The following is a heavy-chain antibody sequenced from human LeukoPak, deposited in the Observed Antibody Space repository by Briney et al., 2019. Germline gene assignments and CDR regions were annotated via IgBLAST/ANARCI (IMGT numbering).Heavy chain of an antibody. CDR2: INPDTGGT. D-gene: IGHD5-18*01. J-gene: IGHJ4*02. CDR1: GYTFTDHY. V-gene: IGHV1-2*02. CDR3: ATESYRRYKVNPLDF. Sequence: ASVKVSCKASGYTFTDHYLHWVRQAPGQGLEWMGWINPDTGGTNYAQKFQGRVTLTWGTPFSTAYMELSSLRPDDTAVYYCATESYRRYKVNPLDFWGQGTLVTVSS.